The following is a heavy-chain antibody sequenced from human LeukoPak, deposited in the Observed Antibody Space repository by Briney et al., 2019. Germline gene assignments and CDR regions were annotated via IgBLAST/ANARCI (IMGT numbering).Heavy chain of an antibody. CDR2: ISWNSGSI. CDR3: AKVKNGYYYDSSGYYLYDY. J-gene: IGHJ4*02. CDR1: GFTFSSYW. D-gene: IGHD3-22*01. Sequence: GGSLRLSCAASGFTFSSYWMSWVRQAPGKGLEWVSGISWNSGSIGYADSVKGRFTISRDNAKNSLYLQMNSLRAEDTALYYCAKVKNGYYYDSSGYYLYDYWGQGALVTVSS. V-gene: IGHV3-9*01.